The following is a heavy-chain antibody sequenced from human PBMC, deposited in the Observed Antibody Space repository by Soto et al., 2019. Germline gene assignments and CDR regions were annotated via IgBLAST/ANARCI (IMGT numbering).Heavy chain of an antibody. CDR2: ISYSGSS. J-gene: IGHJ6*02. CDR3: ARGKPSGYRFGPRNFFYYGMHV. V-gene: IGHV4-31*03. CDR1: GGSNIRDGYY. Sequence: SETLSLTCTVSGGSNIRDGYYWSWIRHHPGKGLEWIAYISYSGSSYSNPSLKSRVTISADTSKDQFSPRLTSVTAADTAVYFCARGKPSGYRFGPRNFFYYGMHVWGPETTVT. D-gene: IGHD5-18*01.